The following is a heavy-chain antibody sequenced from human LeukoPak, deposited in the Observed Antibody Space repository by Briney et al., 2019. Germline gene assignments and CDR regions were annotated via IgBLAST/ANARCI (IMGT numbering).Heavy chain of an antibody. Sequence: SETLSLTCTVSGGSISSGGYYWSWIRQPPGKGLEWIGYIYHSGSTYYNPSLKSRVTISVDRSKNQFSLKLSSVTAADTAVYYCARDQGYSYDYWGQGTLVTVSS. CDR2: IYHSGST. CDR3: ARDQGYSYDY. D-gene: IGHD5-18*01. CDR1: GGSISSGGYY. J-gene: IGHJ4*02. V-gene: IGHV4-30-2*01.